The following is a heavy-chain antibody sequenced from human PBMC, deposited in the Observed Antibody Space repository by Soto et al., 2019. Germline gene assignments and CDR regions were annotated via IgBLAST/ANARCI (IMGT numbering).Heavy chain of an antibody. D-gene: IGHD5-12*01. V-gene: IGHV4-34*01. CDR3: ARGSDIVATSKDDAFDI. Sequence: ASETLSLTCAVYGGSFSGYYWSWIRQPPGKGLEWIGEINHSGSTNYNPSLKGRFTISRDNSKNTLYLQMNSLRAEDTAVYYCARGSDIVATSKDDAFDIWGQGTMVTVSS. CDR2: INHSGST. J-gene: IGHJ3*02. CDR1: GGSFSGYY.